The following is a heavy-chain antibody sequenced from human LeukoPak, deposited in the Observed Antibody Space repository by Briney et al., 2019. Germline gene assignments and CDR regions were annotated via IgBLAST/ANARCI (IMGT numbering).Heavy chain of an antibody. J-gene: IGHJ4*02. CDR3: ARAPYYYDGPSPYYFDY. CDR2: IYYSGSN. CDR1: LGSLSSGGYY. D-gene: IGHD3-22*01. Sequence: SQTLSLTRTLSLGSLSSGGYYSSWIRQHPGKGLEWIGYIYYSGSNYSNPSHKSLVTISVDTSKNQCSLKLSSVTAAATAVYYCARAPYYYDGPSPYYFDYWGQGTLVTVSS. V-gene: IGHV4-31*01.